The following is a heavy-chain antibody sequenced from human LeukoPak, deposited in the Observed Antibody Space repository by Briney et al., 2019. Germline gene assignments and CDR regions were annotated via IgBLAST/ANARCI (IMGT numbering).Heavy chain of an antibody. J-gene: IGHJ3*02. Sequence: KPSQTLSLTCTVSGGSISSGDYYWSWIRQPPGKGLEWIGYIYRSGSTYYNPSLKSRVTISVDRSKNQFSLKLSSVTAADTAVYYCAGEMTTVTTSFDIWGQGTMVTVSS. CDR3: AGEMTTVTTSFDI. CDR2: IYRSGST. D-gene: IGHD4-17*01. V-gene: IGHV4-30-2*01. CDR1: GGSISSGDYY.